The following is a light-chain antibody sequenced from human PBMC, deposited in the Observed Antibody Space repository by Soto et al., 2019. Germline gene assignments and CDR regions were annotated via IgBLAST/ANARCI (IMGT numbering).Light chain of an antibody. CDR3: QQYGSIT. V-gene: IGKV3-20*01. CDR1: QSVTNNY. Sequence: EIVLTQSPGTLSLSPGERVTLSCRASQSVTNNYLAWYQQKPGQAPRLLMFGAYTRATGIPDRFSGGGSGTDFTLTISRLEPEDVAVYYWQQYGSITFGQGTRLEIK. CDR2: GAY. J-gene: IGKJ5*01.